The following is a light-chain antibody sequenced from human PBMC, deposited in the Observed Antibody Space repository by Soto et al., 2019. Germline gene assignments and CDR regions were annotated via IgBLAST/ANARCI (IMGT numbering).Light chain of an antibody. J-gene: IGKJ1*01. CDR3: QQNAITPPWT. CDR1: QSVSRS. Sequence: QLTQSPSSLSASIGDRLIITCRASQSVSRSLNWYQQKARQAPKLLIYAASTLHSGVPSRFSGSGSGTEFTLTISSLQPEDFATYYCQQNAITPPWTFGQGTKVDIK. CDR2: AAS. V-gene: IGKV1-39*01.